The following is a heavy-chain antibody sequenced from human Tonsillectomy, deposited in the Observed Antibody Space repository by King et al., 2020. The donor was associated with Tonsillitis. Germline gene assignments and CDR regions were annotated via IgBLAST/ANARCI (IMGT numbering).Heavy chain of an antibody. CDR2: INPNNGGT. Sequence: VQLVQSGAEVKKPGASVKVSCKASGYTFTGSCIHWMRQAPGQGLEWMGWINPNNGGTNYAQKFQGRVTMSGDTPISTAYMELSSLRSDDTAVYFCAREGERDLLRDYWGQGTLVTVSS. D-gene: IGHD1-26*01. J-gene: IGHJ4*01. V-gene: IGHV1-2*02. CDR1: GYTFTGSC. CDR3: AREGERDLLRDY.